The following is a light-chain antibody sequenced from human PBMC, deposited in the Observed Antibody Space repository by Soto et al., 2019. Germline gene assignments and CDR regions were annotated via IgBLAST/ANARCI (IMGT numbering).Light chain of an antibody. J-gene: IGLJ1*01. CDR2: HVT. CDR1: SSDVGYYDY. CDR3: CSLTTSHTYV. Sequence: QSALTQPPSASGFPGQSVTISCTGTSSDVGYYDYVSWYQQHPGKAPKLVIYHVTYRPSGVSNRYSGSKSGNSASLTISGLQADDEADYYCCSLTTSHTYVFGSGTKLTVL. V-gene: IGLV2-14*01.